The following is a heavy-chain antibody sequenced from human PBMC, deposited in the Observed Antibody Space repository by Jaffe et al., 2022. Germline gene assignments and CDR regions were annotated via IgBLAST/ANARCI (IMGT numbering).Heavy chain of an antibody. CDR2: ISAYNGNT. D-gene: IGHD3-3*02. CDR3: ARYHFWSGYPHGPHYYYYYMDV. CDR1: GYTFTSYG. J-gene: IGHJ6*03. V-gene: IGHV1-18*01. Sequence: QVQLVQSGAEVKKPGASVKVSCKASGYTFTSYGISWVRQAPGQGLEWMGWISAYNGNTNYAQKLQGRVTMTTDTSTSTAYMELRSLRSDDTAVYYCARYHFWSGYPHGPHYYYYYMDVWGKGTTVTVSS.